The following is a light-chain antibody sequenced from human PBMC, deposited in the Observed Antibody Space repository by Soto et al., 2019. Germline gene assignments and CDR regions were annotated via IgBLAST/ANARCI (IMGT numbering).Light chain of an antibody. CDR3: SSYTRASTQV. J-gene: IGLJ1*01. Sequence: QSALTQPASVSGSPGQSITISCTGTSSDVGAYNYVSWYQLHPGKAPKLIISEVSNRPSGVSSRFSGSKSANTASLTISGLRAEDEYDYYCSSYTRASTQVFGTGTKLTVL. CDR2: EVS. CDR1: SSDVGAYNY. V-gene: IGLV2-14*01.